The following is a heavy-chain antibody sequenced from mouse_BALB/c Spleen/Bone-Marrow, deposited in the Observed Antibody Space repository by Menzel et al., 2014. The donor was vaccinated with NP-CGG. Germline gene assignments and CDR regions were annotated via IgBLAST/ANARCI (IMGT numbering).Heavy chain of an antibody. CDR3: ARLYGNYLFYAMDY. J-gene: IGHJ4*01. Sequence: EVQLQKSGAELVKPGASVKLSCTASGFNIKDTYMHWVKQRPEQGLEWIGRIDPANGNTKYDPKFQGKATITADTSSNTAYLQLSSLTSEDTAVNYCARLYGNYLFYAMDYWGQGASVTVSS. V-gene: IGHV14-3*02. CDR1: GFNIKDTY. CDR2: IDPANGNT. D-gene: IGHD2-1*01.